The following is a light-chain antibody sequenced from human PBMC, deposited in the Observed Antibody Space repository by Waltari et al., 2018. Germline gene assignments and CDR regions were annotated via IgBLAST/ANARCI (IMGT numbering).Light chain of an antibody. J-gene: IGKJ4*01. Sequence: ETVMTQSPPTLSVSPGERATLPCRASQSVSSDLAWYQQKPGQAPRRLIYGASTRATGSPGRFSGSGSGTEFTLTISSLQSEDFAVYYCQQYNNWPLTFGGGTKVEI. CDR3: QQYNNWPLT. V-gene: IGKV3-15*01. CDR2: GAS. CDR1: QSVSSD.